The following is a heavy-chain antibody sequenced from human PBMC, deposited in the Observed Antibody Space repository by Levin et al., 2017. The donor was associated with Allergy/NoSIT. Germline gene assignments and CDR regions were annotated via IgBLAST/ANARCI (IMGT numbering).Heavy chain of an antibody. CDR1: GFSFSTHG. J-gene: IGHJ4*02. V-gene: IGHV3-30*18. D-gene: IGHD1-26*01. Sequence: GGSLRRAGAASGFSFSTHGMHWVRQAPGKGLEGVALISSDGRNEYYVDSVKGRFTISRDNSKNILYLQMNSLRPNDTAMYYCAKDAVGYWGQGTLVTVSA. CDR3: AKDAVGY. CDR2: ISSDGRNE.